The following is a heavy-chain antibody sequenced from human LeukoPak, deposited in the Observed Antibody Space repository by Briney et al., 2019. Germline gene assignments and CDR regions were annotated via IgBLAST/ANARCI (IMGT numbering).Heavy chain of an antibody. CDR2: ISGSGGST. CDR1: GFTFSSYA. D-gene: IGHD3-22*01. V-gene: IGHV3-23*01. Sequence: GGSLRLSCAASGFTFSSYAMSWVRQAPGKGLEWVSAISGSGGSTYYADSVKGRFTISRDNSKNTLYLQMNSLRAEDTALYYCAKDLYYYDSSGLADYWGQGTLVTVSS. CDR3: AKDLYYYDSSGLADY. J-gene: IGHJ4*02.